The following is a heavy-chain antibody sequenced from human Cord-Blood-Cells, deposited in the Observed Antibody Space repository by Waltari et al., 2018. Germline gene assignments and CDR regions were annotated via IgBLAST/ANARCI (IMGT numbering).Heavy chain of an antibody. CDR2: INPNRGGT. D-gene: IGHD3-9*01. CDR3: ARDLDILTGYFDY. Sequence: QVQLVQSGAEVKKPGASVKVSCKASGYTFTGYYMHWVRQAPGQGLEWSEWINPNRGGTNYAQKFQGRVTMTRDTSISTAYMELSRLRSDDTAVYYCARDLDILTGYFDYWGQGTLVTVSS. CDR1: GYTFTGYY. V-gene: IGHV1-2*02. J-gene: IGHJ4*02.